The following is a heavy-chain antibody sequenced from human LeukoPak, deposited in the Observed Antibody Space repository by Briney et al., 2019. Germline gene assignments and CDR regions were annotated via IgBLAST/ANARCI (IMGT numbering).Heavy chain of an antibody. Sequence: ASVKVSCKASGYTFTSYDINWVRQATGQGLEWMGWMNPNSGNTGYAQKFQGRVTMTRNTSISTAYMELSSLRSEDTAVYYCARGRIAAAGTGAYFDYWGQGTLVTVSS. V-gene: IGHV1-8*01. J-gene: IGHJ4*02. CDR3: ARGRIAAAGTGAYFDY. CDR1: GYTFTSYD. D-gene: IGHD6-13*01. CDR2: MNPNSGNT.